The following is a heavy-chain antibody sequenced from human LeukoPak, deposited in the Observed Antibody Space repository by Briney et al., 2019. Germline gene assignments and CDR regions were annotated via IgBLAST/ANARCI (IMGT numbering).Heavy chain of an antibody. CDR1: GGSISSSSYY. CDR3: ARGNDY. V-gene: IGHV4-39*07. Sequence: SETLSLTCTVSGGSISSSSYYWGWIRQPPGKGLEWIGSIYYSGSTYYNPSLKSRVTMSVDTSKNQFSLKLSSVTAADTAVYYCARGNDYWGQGTLITVSS. CDR2: IYYSGST. J-gene: IGHJ4*02.